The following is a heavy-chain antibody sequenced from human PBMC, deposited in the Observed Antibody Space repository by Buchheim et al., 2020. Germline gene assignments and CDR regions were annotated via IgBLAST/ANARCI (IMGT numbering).Heavy chain of an antibody. CDR3: ATEGVGTFDN. V-gene: IGHV3-11*01. Sequence: QVRLVESGGHLVKPGGSLRLSCTVSGFTFSDRSMSWIRQAPGKGLDWVSYINGGGSTIFYADSVKGRFTISRDNGENSMYLQMNSLRAEDTAVYYCATEGVGTFDNWGQGTL. CDR2: INGGGSTI. D-gene: IGHD3-3*01. CDR1: GFTFSDRS. J-gene: IGHJ4*02.